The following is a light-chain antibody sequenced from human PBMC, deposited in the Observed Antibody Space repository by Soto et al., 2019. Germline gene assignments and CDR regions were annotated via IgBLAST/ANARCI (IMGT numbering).Light chain of an antibody. CDR2: AAS. CDR3: QQYYSYPT. CDR1: QGISSY. V-gene: IGKV1-8*01. Sequence: AIRRTQSPSSLSASTGDRVTITCRASQGISSYLAWYQQKPGKAPKLLIYAASTLQGGVPSRFSGSGSGTDFTLTISCMQSEDFATYYCQQYYSYPTFGQGTKV. J-gene: IGKJ1*01.